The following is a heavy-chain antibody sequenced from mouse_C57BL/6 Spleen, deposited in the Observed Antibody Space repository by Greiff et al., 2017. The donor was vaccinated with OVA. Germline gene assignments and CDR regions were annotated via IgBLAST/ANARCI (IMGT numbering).Heavy chain of an antibody. V-gene: IGHV3-1*01. CDR1: GYSITSGYD. CDR2: ISYSGST. D-gene: IGHD2-2*01. CDR3: AREGYDGGYFDY. Sequence: EVMLVESGPGMVKPSQSLSLTCTVTGYSITSGYDWHWIRHFPGNKLEWMGYISYSGSTNYKPSLKSRISITHDTSKNHFFLKLNSVTTEDTATYYCAREGYDGGYFDYWGQGTTLTVSS. J-gene: IGHJ2*01.